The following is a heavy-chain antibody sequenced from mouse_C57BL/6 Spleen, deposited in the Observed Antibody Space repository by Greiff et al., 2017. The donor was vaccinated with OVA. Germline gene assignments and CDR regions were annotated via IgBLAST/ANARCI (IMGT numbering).Heavy chain of an antibody. Sequence: QVQLKQPGAELVKPGASVKLSCKASGYTFTSYWMHWVKQRPGQGLEWIGMIHPNSGSTNYNEKFKSKATLTVDKSSSTAYMQLSSLTSEDSAVYYCARRHYYGSSYAMDYWGQGTSVTVSS. CDR2: IHPNSGST. CDR1: GYTFTSYW. CDR3: ARRHYYGSSYAMDY. J-gene: IGHJ4*01. D-gene: IGHD1-1*01. V-gene: IGHV1-64*01.